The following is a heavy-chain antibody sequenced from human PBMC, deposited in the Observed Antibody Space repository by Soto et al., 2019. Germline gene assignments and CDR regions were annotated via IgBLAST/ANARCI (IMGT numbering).Heavy chain of an antibody. CDR1: GFTFSSYG. V-gene: IGHV3-33*01. D-gene: IGHD3-3*01. Sequence: QVQLVGSGGGVVQPGRSLRLSCAASGFTFSSYGMHWVRQAPGKGLEWVAVIWYDGSNKYYADSVKGRFTISRDNSKNTLYLQMNSLRAEDTAVYYCARGTNYYGMDVWGQGTTVTVSS. J-gene: IGHJ6*02. CDR3: ARGTNYYGMDV. CDR2: IWYDGSNK.